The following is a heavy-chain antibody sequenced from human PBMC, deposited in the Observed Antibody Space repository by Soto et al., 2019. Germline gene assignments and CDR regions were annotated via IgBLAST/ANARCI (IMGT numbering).Heavy chain of an antibody. CDR3: AKVGSDYYYGMDV. V-gene: IGHV3-23*04. D-gene: IGHD3-10*01. J-gene: IGHJ6*02. CDR1: GFTFQSYA. CDR2: ISGSATYT. Sequence: QLVESGGGLVQPGGSLRLSCVASGFTFQSYAMSWVLQAPGRGLEWLTGISGSATYTYYGESVKGRFTISRDNSNNTLFLHMNSLTAEDTALYYCAKVGSDYYYGMDVWGQGTTVTVSS.